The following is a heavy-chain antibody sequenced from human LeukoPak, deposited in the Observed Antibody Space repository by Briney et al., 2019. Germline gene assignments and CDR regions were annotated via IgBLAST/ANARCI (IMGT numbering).Heavy chain of an antibody. CDR1: GFTFSSYA. J-gene: IGHJ3*02. CDR2: ISYDGSSK. Sequence: GGSLRLSCAASGFTFSSYAMHWVRQAPGKGLEWVAVISYDGSSKYYADSVKGRFTISRDNSKNTLYLQMNSLRAEDTAVYYCAREFLAFDIWGQGTMVTVSS. V-gene: IGHV3-30-3*01. CDR3: AREFLAFDI.